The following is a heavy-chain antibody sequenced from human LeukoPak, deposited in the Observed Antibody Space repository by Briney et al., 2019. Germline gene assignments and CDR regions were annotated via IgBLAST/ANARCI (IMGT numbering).Heavy chain of an antibody. CDR1: GYMFASYT. CDR2: ISVYNDNT. J-gene: IGHJ4*02. CDR3: TRGEISYYATSGYYSY. D-gene: IGHD3-22*01. Sequence: GASVKVSCEASGYMFASYTISWVRQAPGQGLEWMGWISVYNDNTNYAQKFRGRVTMTADISTSTAYLELGSLRSDDTAVYYCTRGEISYYATSGYYSYWGQGTLVTVSS. V-gene: IGHV1-18*01.